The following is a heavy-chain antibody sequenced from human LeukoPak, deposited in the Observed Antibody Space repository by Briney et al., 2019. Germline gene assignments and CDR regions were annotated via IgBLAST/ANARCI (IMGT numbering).Heavy chain of an antibody. CDR3: ARDYCSGGSCYSGYGMDV. V-gene: IGHV4-59*01. Sequence: SSETLSLTCTVSGGSISSYYWSWIRQPPGKGLEWIGYIYYSGSTNYNPSLKSRVTISVDTSKNQFSLKLSSVTAADTAVYYCARDYCSGGSCYSGYGMDVWGQGTTVTVSS. CDR1: GGSISSYY. J-gene: IGHJ6*02. CDR2: IYYSGST. D-gene: IGHD2-15*01.